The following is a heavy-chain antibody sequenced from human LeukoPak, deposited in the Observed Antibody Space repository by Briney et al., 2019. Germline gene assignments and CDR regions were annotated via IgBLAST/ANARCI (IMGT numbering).Heavy chain of an antibody. Sequence: PGGSLRLSCAASGFTFSNSAMTWVRQAPGKGLDWVSAINGDGGRTYHADSVKGRFTISRDNSKNMLYLQMNSLRVEDTAVYYCAKDIKGTNYYYYGMGAWGQGTTVTVSS. CDR3: AKDIKGTNYYYYGMGA. D-gene: IGHD1-14*01. CDR1: GFTFSNSA. J-gene: IGHJ6*02. CDR2: INGDGGRT. V-gene: IGHV3-23*01.